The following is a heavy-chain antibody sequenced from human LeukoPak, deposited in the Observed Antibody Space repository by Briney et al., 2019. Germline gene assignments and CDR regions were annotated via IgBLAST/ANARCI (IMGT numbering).Heavy chain of an antibody. V-gene: IGHV4-31*03. CDR2: IYYSGST. CDR1: GGSISSGGYY. D-gene: IGHD6-19*01. Sequence: SQTLSLTCTVSGGSISSGGYYWSWVRQHPGKGLEWIGYIYYSGSTNYNPSLKSRVTISVDTSKNQFSLKLSSVTAADTAIYYCARAVSGRFDYWGQGTLVTVSS. CDR3: ARAVSGRFDY. J-gene: IGHJ4*02.